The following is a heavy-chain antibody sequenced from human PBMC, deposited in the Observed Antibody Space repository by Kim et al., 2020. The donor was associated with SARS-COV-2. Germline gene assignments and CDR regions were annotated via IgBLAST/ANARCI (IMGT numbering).Heavy chain of an antibody. CDR3: ATHPRAHYDISNWFDP. CDR2: IYYSGST. D-gene: IGHD3-9*01. Sequence: SETLSLTCTVSGGSISSSSYYWGWIRQPPGKGLEWIGSIYYSGSTYYNPSLKSRVTISVDTSKNQFSLKLSSVTAADTAVYYCATHPRAHYDISNWFDPWGQGTLVTVSS. CDR1: GGSISSSSYY. V-gene: IGHV4-39*01. J-gene: IGHJ5*02.